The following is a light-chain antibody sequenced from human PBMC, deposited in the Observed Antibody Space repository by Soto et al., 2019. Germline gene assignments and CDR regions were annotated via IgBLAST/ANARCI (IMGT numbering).Light chain of an antibody. CDR2: AGS. J-gene: IGKJ4*01. Sequence: EIVLTQSPGTLSLSPGERATFSCRASQRVSSSYLGWYQQKPGQAPRHLIYAGSSRATGIPDRFSGSGSGTDFTLTVSRLEPEDFSVYYCQHYGISPRLTFGGGTKVEIK. CDR3: QHYGISPRLT. V-gene: IGKV3-20*01. CDR1: QRVSSSY.